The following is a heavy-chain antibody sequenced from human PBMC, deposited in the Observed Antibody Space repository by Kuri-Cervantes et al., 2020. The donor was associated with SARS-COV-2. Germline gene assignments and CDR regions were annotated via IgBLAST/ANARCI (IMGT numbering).Heavy chain of an antibody. CDR2: ISYDGRNK. V-gene: IGHV3-30*04. CDR3: ATDYDYGDGIDY. D-gene: IGHD4-17*01. Sequence: LSLTCAASGFTFSSYAMHWVRQAPGKGLEWVAVISYDGRNKYYADSVKGRFTISRDNSKNTLYLQMNSLRAEDTAVYYCATDYDYGDGIDYWGQGNLVTGSS. J-gene: IGHJ4*02. CDR1: GFTFSSYA.